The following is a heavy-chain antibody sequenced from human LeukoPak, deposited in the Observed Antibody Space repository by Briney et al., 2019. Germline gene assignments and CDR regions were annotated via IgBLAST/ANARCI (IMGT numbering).Heavy chain of an antibody. Sequence: GGSLRLSCAASGFTFSSYEMNWVRQAPGKGLEWVSYISSGSTIYDTDSVKGRFTISRDNAKNSLYLQMNSLRAEDTAVYYCARESIAVAGAPFDYWGQGTLVTVSS. V-gene: IGHV3-48*03. CDR2: ISSGSTI. D-gene: IGHD6-19*01. CDR1: GFTFSSYE. CDR3: ARESIAVAGAPFDY. J-gene: IGHJ4*02.